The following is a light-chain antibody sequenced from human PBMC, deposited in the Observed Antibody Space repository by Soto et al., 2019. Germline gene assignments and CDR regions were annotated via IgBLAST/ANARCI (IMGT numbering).Light chain of an antibody. Sequence: QSALTQPASVSGSPGQSITISCTGTSSDVGGYNYVSWYQQHPGKAPKLMIYEVSNRPSGVSNRFSGSKSGNTASQTITGLQTEDEADYYCSSYTSSNTLVVFGGGTKVTVL. CDR3: SSYTSSNTLVV. CDR1: SSDVGGYNY. CDR2: EVS. V-gene: IGLV2-14*01. J-gene: IGLJ2*01.